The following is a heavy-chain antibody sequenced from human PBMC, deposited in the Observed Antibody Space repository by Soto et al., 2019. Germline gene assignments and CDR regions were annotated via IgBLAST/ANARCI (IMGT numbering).Heavy chain of an antibody. Sequence: QVQLQESGPGLVKPSETLSITCTVSGGSISSYYWSWIRQPPGKGLEWIGYIYYSGSTNYNPSLKSRVTISVDTSKNQFSLKLSSVTAADTAVYYCARDRSCSSTSCYGFGPRANYGMDVWGQGTTVTVSS. CDR2: IYYSGST. V-gene: IGHV4-59*01. D-gene: IGHD2-2*01. J-gene: IGHJ6*02. CDR1: GGSISSYY. CDR3: ARDRSCSSTSCYGFGPRANYGMDV.